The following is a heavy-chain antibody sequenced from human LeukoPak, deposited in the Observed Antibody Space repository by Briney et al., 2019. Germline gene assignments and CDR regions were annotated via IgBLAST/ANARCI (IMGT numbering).Heavy chain of an antibody. D-gene: IGHD2-2*01. V-gene: IGHV4-61*01. Sequence: PSETLSLTCTVSGGSVSSGSYYWSCIRQPPGKGLEWIGCIYYSASTYYNPSLKSRVTISVDTSKNQFSLKLSSVTAADTAVYYCAREEDYCSSTSCYSWGQGTLVTVSS. CDR1: GGSVSSGSYY. CDR2: IYYSAST. CDR3: AREEDYCSSTSCYS. J-gene: IGHJ5*02.